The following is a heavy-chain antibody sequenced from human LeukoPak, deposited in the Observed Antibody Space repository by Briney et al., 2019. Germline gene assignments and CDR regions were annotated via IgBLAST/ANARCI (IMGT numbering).Heavy chain of an antibody. D-gene: IGHD6-6*01. V-gene: IGHV3-30*04. J-gene: IGHJ4*02. CDR3: ARDEYSSSGIDY. Sequence: PGGSLRLSCAASGFTFSSYAMHWVRQAPGKGLEWVAVISYDGSNKYYADSVKGRFTISRDNSKNTLYLQMNSLRAEDTAVYYCARDEYSSSGIDYWGQGTLVTVSS. CDR2: ISYDGSNK. CDR1: GFTFSSYA.